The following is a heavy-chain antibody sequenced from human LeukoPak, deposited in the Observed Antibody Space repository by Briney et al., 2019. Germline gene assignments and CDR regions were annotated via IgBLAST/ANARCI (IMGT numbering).Heavy chain of an antibody. D-gene: IGHD1-7*01. CDR3: TTDEDWNYARKDV. J-gene: IGHJ6*02. CDR2: TVSEIDGGTT. Sequence: GGSLRLSCAASGFTFSSYAMSWVRQVPGKGLEWVGQTVSEIDGGTTDYAAPVKGRFTIPRDDSKSTLYLQMNSLKIEDTAVYYCTTDEDWNYARKDVWGQGATVIVSS. V-gene: IGHV3-15*04. CDR1: GFTFSSYA.